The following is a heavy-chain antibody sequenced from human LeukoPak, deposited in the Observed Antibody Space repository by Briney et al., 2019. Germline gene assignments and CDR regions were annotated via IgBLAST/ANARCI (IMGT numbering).Heavy chain of an antibody. V-gene: IGHV3-48*04. J-gene: IGHJ6*03. D-gene: IGHD6-13*01. CDR3: VRDPSYGSSWYYYMDV. Sequence: GGSLRLSCAASEFTFVRYAMNWVRQAPGKGLEWVSYISSSSFKIGYADSVKGRYTISRDNSKNSLYLQMDSLRVEDTAVYYCVRDPSYGSSWYYYMDVWGKGTTVTVSS. CDR2: ISSSSFKI. CDR1: EFTFVRYA.